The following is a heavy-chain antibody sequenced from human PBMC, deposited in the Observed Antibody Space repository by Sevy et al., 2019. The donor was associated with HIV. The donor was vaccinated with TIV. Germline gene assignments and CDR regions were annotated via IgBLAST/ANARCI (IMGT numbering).Heavy chain of an antibody. V-gene: IGHV1-18*04. D-gene: IGHD1-26*01. J-gene: IGHJ5*02. CDR1: GYTFTSYG. CDR3: ARVRSGVTGQWELRGSGFDP. CDR2: ISAYNGNT. Sequence: ASVKVSCKASGYTFTSYGISWVRQAPGQGLEWMGWISAYNGNTNYAQKLQGRVTMTTDTSTSTAYMELRSLRSDDTAVYYCARVRSGVTGQWELRGSGFDPWGQGTPVTVSS.